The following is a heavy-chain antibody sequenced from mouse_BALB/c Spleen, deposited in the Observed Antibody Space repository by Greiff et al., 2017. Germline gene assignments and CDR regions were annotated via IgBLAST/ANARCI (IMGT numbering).Heavy chain of an antibody. Sequence: EVNLVESGGGLVQPGGSLKLSCAASGFTFSSYTMSWVRQTPEKRLEWVAYISNGGGSTYYPDTVKGRFTISRDNAKNTLYLQMSSLKSEDTAMYYCARHELGGFAYWGQGTLVTVSA. V-gene: IGHV5-12-2*01. D-gene: IGHD4-1*01. CDR3: ARHELGGFAY. J-gene: IGHJ3*01. CDR1: GFTFSSYT. CDR2: ISNGGGST.